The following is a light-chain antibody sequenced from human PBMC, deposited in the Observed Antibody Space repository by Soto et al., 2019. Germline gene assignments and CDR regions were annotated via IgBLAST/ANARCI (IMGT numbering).Light chain of an antibody. CDR2: GAS. J-gene: IGKJ1*01. Sequence: EIVLTQSPGTLSLSPGERATLSCRASQSVSSSYLAWYQQKPGQAPRLLIYGASSRATGIPDRFSGSGSGTDFSLTISRLEPEDFAVYYCQQYGSAPVTFGLWTNVEIK. CDR1: QSVSSSY. CDR3: QQYGSAPVT. V-gene: IGKV3-20*01.